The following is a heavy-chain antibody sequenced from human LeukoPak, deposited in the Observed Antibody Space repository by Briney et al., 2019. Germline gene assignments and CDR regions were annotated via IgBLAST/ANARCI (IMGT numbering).Heavy chain of an antibody. CDR3: ARAAHFYSNAFDI. V-gene: IGHV3-30-3*01. Sequence: GGSLRLSCGASGFSFSIYTMQWVRQAPGKGLEWVALISYDGNNKNYAASVKGRFIISRDNSKSTLYLQMNSLRAEDTAVYYCARAAHFYSNAFDIWGQGTMVTVS. CDR2: ISYDGNNK. D-gene: IGHD6-13*01. CDR1: GFSFSIYT. J-gene: IGHJ3*02.